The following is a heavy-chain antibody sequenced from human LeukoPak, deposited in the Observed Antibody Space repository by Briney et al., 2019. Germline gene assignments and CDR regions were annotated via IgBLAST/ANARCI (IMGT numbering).Heavy chain of an antibody. D-gene: IGHD1-1*01. J-gene: IGHJ6*03. CDR2: IYYSGST. CDR3: ARVSWFPGTSYYYMDV. V-gene: IGHV4-39*07. Sequence: SETLSLTCVVSGGSISSTSYYWGWIRQPPGKGLEWIGSIYYSGSTYYSPSLKSRVTISVDTSKNQFSLKPSSVTAADTAVYYCARVSWFPGTSYYYMDVWGKGTTVTVSS. CDR1: GGSISSTSYY.